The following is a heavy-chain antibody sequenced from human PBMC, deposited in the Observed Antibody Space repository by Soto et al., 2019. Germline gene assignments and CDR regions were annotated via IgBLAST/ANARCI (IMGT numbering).Heavy chain of an antibody. V-gene: IGHV3-7*03. J-gene: IGHJ4*02. CDR1: GFSLTNYW. CDR3: ARDVADY. CDR2: INEYGREM. Sequence: EVQLVESGGGLVQPGGSLRLSCAASGFSLTNYWMQWVRQAPGKGLEWVASINEYGREMYYVDSVRGRFTISRDIAENSLYLQMNGLRGEDTAMYYCARDVADYVGQGTLVTVSS.